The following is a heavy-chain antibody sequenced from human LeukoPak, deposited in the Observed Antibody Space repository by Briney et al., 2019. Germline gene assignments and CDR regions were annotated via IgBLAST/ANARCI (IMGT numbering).Heavy chain of an antibody. Sequence: QSGGSLRLSCAASGFTFSSYEMNWVRQAPGKGLEWVSYISSSGSTIYYADSAKGRFTISRDNAKNSLYLQMNSLRAEDTAVYYCAREGSSSWFPFDYWGQGTLVTVSS. D-gene: IGHD6-13*01. CDR3: AREGSSSWFPFDY. CDR2: ISSSGSTI. J-gene: IGHJ4*02. V-gene: IGHV3-48*03. CDR1: GFTFSSYE.